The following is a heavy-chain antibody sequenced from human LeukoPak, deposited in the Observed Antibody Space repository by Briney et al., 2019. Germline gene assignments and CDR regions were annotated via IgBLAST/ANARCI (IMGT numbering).Heavy chain of an antibody. D-gene: IGHD6-13*01. V-gene: IGHV3-43*01. J-gene: IGHJ4*02. CDR3: AKAGIAAASTLFDY. Sequence: PGGSLRLSCAASGFTFDDYTIHWVRQAPGKGLEWVSLISWDGGSTYYADSVKGRFTISRDNSKNSLYLQMNSLRTEDTALYYCAKAGIAAASTLFDYWGQGTLVTVSS. CDR1: GFTFDDYT. CDR2: ISWDGGST.